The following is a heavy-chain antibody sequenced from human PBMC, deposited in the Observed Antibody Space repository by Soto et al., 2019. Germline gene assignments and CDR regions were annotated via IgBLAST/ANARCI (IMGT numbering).Heavy chain of an antibody. D-gene: IGHD3-16*02. V-gene: IGHV4-34*01. CDR2: INHSGST. CDR3: AGLKTNYDYIWGSYRYTPYFDY. J-gene: IGHJ4*02. CDR1: GGSFSGYY. Sequence: QVQLQQWGAGLLKPSETLSLTCAVYGGSFSGYYWSWIRQPPGKGLEWIGEINHSGSTNYNPSLKGRVTISVDTSKNQFSLKLSSVTAADTAVYYCAGLKTNYDYIWGSYRYTPYFDYWGQGTLVTVSS.